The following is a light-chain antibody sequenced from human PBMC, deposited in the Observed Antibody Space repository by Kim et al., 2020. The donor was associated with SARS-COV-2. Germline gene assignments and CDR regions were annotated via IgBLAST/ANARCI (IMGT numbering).Light chain of an antibody. CDR2: DAS. CDR3: QQYDNLPYT. V-gene: IGKV1-33*01. CDR1: QDISNY. Sequence: DIQMTQSPSSLSASVGDRVTITCQACQDISNYLNWYQQKPGKAPKLLIYDASNLETGVPSRFSGSGSGTDFTFTISSLQPEDIATYYCQQYDNLPYTFGLGTKLEI. J-gene: IGKJ2*01.